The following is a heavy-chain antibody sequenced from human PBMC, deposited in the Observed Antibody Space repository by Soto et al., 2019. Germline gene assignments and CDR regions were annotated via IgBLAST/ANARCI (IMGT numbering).Heavy chain of an antibody. D-gene: IGHD3-22*01. Sequence: QGQLVQSGAEVKKPGSSVTVSCKASGGTFSSYAISWVRQAPGQGLEWMGGIIPNFGTANYAQKFHGRVTITADKSTSTAYMELSSLRSEDTAVYYWSREPYYDSSGYYWYYFDYWGQGPLVTVSS. J-gene: IGHJ4*02. V-gene: IGHV1-69*06. CDR3: SREPYYDSSGYYWYYFDY. CDR1: GGTFSSYA. CDR2: IIPNFGTA.